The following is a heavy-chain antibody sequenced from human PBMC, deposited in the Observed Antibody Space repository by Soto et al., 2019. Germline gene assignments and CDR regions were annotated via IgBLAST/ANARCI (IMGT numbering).Heavy chain of an antibody. V-gene: IGHV1-8*01. Sequence: QVQLVQSGAEVKKPGASVKVSCKASGYTFTNYDINWVRQATGQGLEWMGWMNPTSGITGYAQKFQGRVTMTRNTSITXXYLALSSLRSDDTALXYCATSVVSTITSFDYWGQGTLVTVSS. CDR2: MNPTSGIT. J-gene: IGHJ4*02. CDR1: GYTFTNYD. D-gene: IGHD5-12*01. CDR3: ATSVVSTITSFDY.